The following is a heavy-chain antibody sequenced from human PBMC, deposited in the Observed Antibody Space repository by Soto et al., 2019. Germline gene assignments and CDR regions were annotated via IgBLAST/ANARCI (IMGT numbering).Heavy chain of an antibody. Sequence: AWGSLGVACELSGLNFKVYYMSWIRQAPGKGVEWIAYISTGAINIYYADSVKGRFTISRDNAKNSMYLEMNNLRGEDTAVYYCAGMTIVTLYFDHWGQGTLVTVSS. CDR3: AGMTIVTLYFDH. V-gene: IGHV3-11*01. J-gene: IGHJ4*02. D-gene: IGHD3-16*01. CDR2: ISTGAINI. CDR1: GLNFKVYY.